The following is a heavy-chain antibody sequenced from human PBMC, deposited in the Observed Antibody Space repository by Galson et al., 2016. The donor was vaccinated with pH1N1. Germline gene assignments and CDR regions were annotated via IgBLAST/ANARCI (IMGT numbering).Heavy chain of an antibody. V-gene: IGHV3-7*01. CDR1: GFTFSNYL. CDR3: VRDHDYDDFGPSHYYYGLDG. Sequence: SLRLSCAASGFTFSNYLMSWVRQAPGKGLEWVANIKQDGSVKYYVDSVKGRFTIFRDNAKNSLFLQLNSLRAGDTAVYFCVRDHDYDDFGPSHYYYGLDGWGRGTTVTVPS. D-gene: IGHD4-17*01. J-gene: IGHJ6*01. CDR2: IKQDGSVK.